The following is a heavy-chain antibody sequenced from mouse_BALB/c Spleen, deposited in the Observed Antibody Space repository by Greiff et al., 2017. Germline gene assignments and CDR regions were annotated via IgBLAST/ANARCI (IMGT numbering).Heavy chain of an antibody. D-gene: IGHD6-1*01. J-gene: IGHJ4*01. CDR2: ISSGSSTI. CDR3: ARLSSYLFAMDY. CDR1: GFTFSSFG. V-gene: IGHV5-17*02. Sequence: EVQLVESGGGLVQPGGSRKLSCAASGFTFSSFGMHWVRQAPEQGLEWVAYISSGSSTIYYADTVKGRFTISRDNPKNTPFLQMTSLRSEDTAMYYCARLSSYLFAMDYWGQGTSVTVSS.